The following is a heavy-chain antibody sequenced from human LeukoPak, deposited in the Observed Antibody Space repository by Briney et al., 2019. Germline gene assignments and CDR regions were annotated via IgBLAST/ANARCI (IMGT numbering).Heavy chain of an antibody. V-gene: IGHV1-2*02. CDR1: GYTFTGYY. D-gene: IGHD3-10*01. J-gene: IGHJ5*02. CDR2: INPNSGGT. CDR3: ARDYYGSGSYYWFDP. Sequence: ASVKVSCKASGYTFTGYYMHWVRQAPGQGLEWMGWINPNSGGTNYAQKFRGRVTMTRDTSISTAYMELSRLRSDDTAVYYCARDYYGSGSYYWFDPWGQGTLVTVSS.